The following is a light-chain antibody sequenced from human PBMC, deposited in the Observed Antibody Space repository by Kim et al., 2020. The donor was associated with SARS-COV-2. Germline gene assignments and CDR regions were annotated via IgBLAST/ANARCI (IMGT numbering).Light chain of an antibody. V-gene: IGKV1-27*01. Sequence: GDRVTITCRASQDISNYLAWYQQKPGKVPKLVIYAASTLQSGVPSRFSGSGSGTDFTLTISSLQPEDVATYSCQEYNNAPWTFGQGTKVDIK. J-gene: IGKJ1*01. CDR1: QDISNY. CDR2: AAS. CDR3: QEYNNAPWT.